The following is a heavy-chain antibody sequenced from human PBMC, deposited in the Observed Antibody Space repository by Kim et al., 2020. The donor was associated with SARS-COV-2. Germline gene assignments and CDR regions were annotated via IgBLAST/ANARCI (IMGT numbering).Heavy chain of an antibody. J-gene: IGHJ3*02. Sequence: SVKGRFTISGDNSKTTMNLQMGSVRAEDTAVYYCAKRPLWFGELTYTFDIWGQGTMVTVSS. D-gene: IGHD3-10*01. V-gene: IGHV3-23*02. CDR3: AKRPLWFGELTYTFDI.